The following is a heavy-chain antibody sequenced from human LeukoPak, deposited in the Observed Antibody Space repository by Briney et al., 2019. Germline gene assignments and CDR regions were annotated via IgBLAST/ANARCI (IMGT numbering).Heavy chain of an antibody. J-gene: IGHJ6*03. V-gene: IGHV4-59*01. CDR2: IYYSGST. CDR1: GGSISSYY. D-gene: IGHD3-10*01. CDR3: ARQARITMVRGVIAGYMDV. Sequence: SETLSLTCTVSGGSISSYYWSWIRQPPGKGLEWIGYIYYSGSTNYNPSLKSRVTISVDTSKNQFSLKLSSVTAADTAVYYCARQARITMVRGVIAGYMDVWGKGTTVTISS.